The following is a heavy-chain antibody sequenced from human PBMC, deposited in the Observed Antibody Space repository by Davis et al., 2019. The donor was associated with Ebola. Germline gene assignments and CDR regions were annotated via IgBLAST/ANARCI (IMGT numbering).Heavy chain of an antibody. J-gene: IGHJ4*02. Sequence: PGGSLRLSCAASGFTFSSYAMHWVRQAPGKGLEYVSAISSNGGSTYYADSVKGRFTISRDNSKNTLYLQMSSLRAEDTAVYYCCYSNWGPFDYWGQGTLVTVSS. D-gene: IGHD4-11*01. CDR3: CYSNWGPFDY. CDR1: GFTFSSYA. CDR2: ISSNGGST. V-gene: IGHV3-64D*06.